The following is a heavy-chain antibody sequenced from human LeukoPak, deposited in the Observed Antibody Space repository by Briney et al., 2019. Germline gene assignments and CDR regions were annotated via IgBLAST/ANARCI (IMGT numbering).Heavy chain of an antibody. V-gene: IGHV3-20*04. CDR1: GFTFSSYW. D-gene: IGHD3-10*01. CDR2: INWNGGST. CDR3: ARSKFPLVDGSGNYDY. Sequence: GGSLRLSCAASGFTFSSYWMHWVRQAPGKGLEWVSGINWNGGSTGYADSVKGRFTISRDNAKNSLYLQMNSLRAEDTALYYCARSKFPLVDGSGNYDYWGQGSLVTVSS. J-gene: IGHJ4*02.